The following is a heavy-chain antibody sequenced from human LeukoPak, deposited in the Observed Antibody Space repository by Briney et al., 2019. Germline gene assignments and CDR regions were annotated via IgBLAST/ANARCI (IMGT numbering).Heavy chain of an antibody. J-gene: IGHJ4*02. D-gene: IGHD3-10*01. CDR3: IRFSRSMALGDQ. V-gene: IGHV3-48*03. CDR2: ISSSGSTI. CDR1: GFTFSSYE. Sequence: GGSLRLSCAASGFTFSSYEMNWVRQAPGKGLEWVSYISSSGSTIYCADSVKGRFTISRDNAKNSVYLQMDTLRADDSAIYYCIRFSRSMALGDQWGQGALVTVS.